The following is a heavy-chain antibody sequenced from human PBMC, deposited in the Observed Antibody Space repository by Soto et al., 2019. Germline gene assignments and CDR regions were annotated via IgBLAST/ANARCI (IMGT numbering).Heavy chain of an antibody. Sequence: EVQLVESGGGLVKPGGSLRLSCAASGFTFNTYDMNWVRQAPGKGLEWVTSITTSSAYIYYADSLKGRITISRDNAKNSRFLQMNSLRAEDTAVYYCVRSGTVRFLRHGWFDTCGQGTRVTVSS. CDR1: GFTFNTYD. J-gene: IGHJ5*02. V-gene: IGHV3-21*01. CDR3: VRSGTVRFLRHGWFDT. CDR2: ITTSSAYI. D-gene: IGHD1-1*01.